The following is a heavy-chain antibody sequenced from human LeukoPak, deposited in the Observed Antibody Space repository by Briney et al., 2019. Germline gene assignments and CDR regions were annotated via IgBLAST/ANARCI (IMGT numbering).Heavy chain of an antibody. CDR2: INPNSGGT. V-gene: IGHV1-2*06. CDR3: AREKVVGRHCDP. J-gene: IGHJ5*02. D-gene: IGHD2-15*01. CDR1: GYTFTGYY. Sequence: ASVKVSCKASGYTFTGYYMHWVRQAPGQGLEWMGRINPNSGGTNYAQKFQGRVTMTRHTSISTAYMELSRLRSDDTAVYYCAREKVVGRHCDPWGQGTLVTVSS.